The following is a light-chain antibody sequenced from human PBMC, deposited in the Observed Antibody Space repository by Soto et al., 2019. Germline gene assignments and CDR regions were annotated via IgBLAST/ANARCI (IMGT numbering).Light chain of an antibody. J-gene: IGKJ1*01. CDR1: QSVSSS. Sequence: EIVLTQSPATLSLSPGERATLSCRASQSVSSSYLAWYQQKPGQAPRFLIYSASTRATGLPARFSGSGSGTEFILTISSLQSEDFAVYSCQQYNSWPLTFGQGTKVDIK. CDR2: SAS. CDR3: QQYNSWPLT. V-gene: IGKV3-15*01.